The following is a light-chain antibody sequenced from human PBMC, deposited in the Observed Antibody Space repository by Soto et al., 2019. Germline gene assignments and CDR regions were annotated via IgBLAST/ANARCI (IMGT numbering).Light chain of an antibody. V-gene: IGKV3-15*01. CDR1: QDVSSN. J-gene: IGKJ4*01. CDR2: GPS. CDR3: QQYIRWPLT. Sequence: EMVVTQSPATLSVSPGERATLSCRASQDVSSNLAWYQQKPGQAPSLLIYGPSTRATGTPARFSGSVSGTEFTLTISSLQSEDYAVYFCQQYIRWPLTFGGGTKVEI.